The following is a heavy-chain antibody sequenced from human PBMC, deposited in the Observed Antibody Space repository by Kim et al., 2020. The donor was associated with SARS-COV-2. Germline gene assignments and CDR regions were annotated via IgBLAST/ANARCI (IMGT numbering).Heavy chain of an antibody. J-gene: IGHJ4*02. V-gene: IGHV7-4-1*02. Sequence: TYAQGFKGRFGFSLDTSVSTAYLQISSLKAEDTAVYYCASNVLLWFGETDYWGQGTLVTVSS. D-gene: IGHD3-10*01. CDR3: ASNVLLWFGETDY.